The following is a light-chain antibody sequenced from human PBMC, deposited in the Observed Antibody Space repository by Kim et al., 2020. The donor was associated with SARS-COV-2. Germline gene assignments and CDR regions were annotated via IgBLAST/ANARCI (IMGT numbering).Light chain of an antibody. J-gene: IGKJ2*01. CDR3: QQDYKVPRT. V-gene: IGKV3D-7*01. CDR1: QSVSNTY. Sequence: PDERATLSCRASQSVSNTYVSWYQQKPGQAPRVLIYGASTRATGIPARFSGSGSGTDFTLTISSLQPEDFAIYYCQQDYKVPRTFGQGTKLEI. CDR2: GAS.